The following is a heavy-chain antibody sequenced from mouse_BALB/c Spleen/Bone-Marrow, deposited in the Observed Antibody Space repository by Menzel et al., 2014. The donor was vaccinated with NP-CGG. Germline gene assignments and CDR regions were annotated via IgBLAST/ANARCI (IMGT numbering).Heavy chain of an antibody. Sequence: VQLQQSGAEVMRPGSSVNISCKASGYAFSNYWMNWVKQRPGQGLEWIGQIYPGDGDTNYNGKFKGRVTLTADKSSSTAYMQLSSLTSEDSAVYFCASVYDYGRGYAMDYWGQGTSVTVSS. V-gene: IGHV1-80*01. J-gene: IGHJ4*01. CDR3: ASVYDYGRGYAMDY. CDR2: IYPGDGDT. CDR1: GYAFSNYW. D-gene: IGHD2-4*01.